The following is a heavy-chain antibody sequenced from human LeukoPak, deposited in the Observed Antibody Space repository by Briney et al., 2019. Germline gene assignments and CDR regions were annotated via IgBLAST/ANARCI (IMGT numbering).Heavy chain of an antibody. Sequence: PSQTLSLTCAVSGGSISSGGYSWSWIRQPPGKGLEWIGHIYHSGSTYYNPSLKSRVTISVDRSKNQFSLKLSSVTAADTAVYYCARAHDLWYYFDYWGQGTLVTVSS. CDR3: ARAHDLWYYFDY. CDR2: IYHSGST. D-gene: IGHD3/OR15-3a*01. J-gene: IGHJ4*02. V-gene: IGHV4-30-2*01. CDR1: GGSISSGGYS.